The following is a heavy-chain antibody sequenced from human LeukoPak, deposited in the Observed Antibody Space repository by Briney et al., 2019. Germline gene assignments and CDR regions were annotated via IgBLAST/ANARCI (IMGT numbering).Heavy chain of an antibody. CDR1: GYSISSGYY. CDR3: ARGDTVGATTFHAFDI. J-gene: IGHJ3*02. Sequence: SETLSLTCTVSGYSISSGYYWGWIRQSPGKGLEWIGSIYHSGSTYYNPSLKSRVTISVDTSKNQFSLKLSSVTAADTAVYYCARGDTVGATTFHAFDIWGQGTMVTVSS. V-gene: IGHV4-38-2*02. D-gene: IGHD1-26*01. CDR2: IYHSGST.